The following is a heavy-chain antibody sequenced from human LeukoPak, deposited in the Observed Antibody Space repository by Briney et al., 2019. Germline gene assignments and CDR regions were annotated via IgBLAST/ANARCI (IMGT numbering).Heavy chain of an antibody. V-gene: IGHV1-18*01. D-gene: IGHD4-17*01. CDR2: ISAYNGNT. Sequence: ASVKVSCKASGYTFTSYGIRWVRQAPGQGLEWVGRISAYNGNTNYAHKFQGRVTMTTDTSTSTAYMELRSLRSDDTAVYYCARSTVTTFGVDWFDPWGQGTLVTVSS. J-gene: IGHJ5*02. CDR1: GYTFTSYG. CDR3: ARSTVTTFGVDWFDP.